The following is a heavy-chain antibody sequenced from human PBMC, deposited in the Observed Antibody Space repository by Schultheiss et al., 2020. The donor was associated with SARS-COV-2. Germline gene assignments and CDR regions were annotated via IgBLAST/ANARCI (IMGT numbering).Heavy chain of an antibody. CDR1: GGSISSSNW. V-gene: IGHV4-4*02. CDR3: AGGVGATVRFAY. CDR2: IYHSGST. J-gene: IGHJ4*02. Sequence: SETLSLTCAVSGGSISSSNWWSWVRQPPGKGLEWIGEIYHSGSTNYNPSLKSRVTISVDTSKNQFSLKLSSVTAADTAVYYCAGGVGATVRFAYWGQGTLVTVSS. D-gene: IGHD1-26*01.